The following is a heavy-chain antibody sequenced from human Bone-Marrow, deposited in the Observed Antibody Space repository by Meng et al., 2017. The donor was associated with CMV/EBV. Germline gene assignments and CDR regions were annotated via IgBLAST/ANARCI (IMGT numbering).Heavy chain of an antibody. CDR3: ARAAGWCSSTSCYGGYYGMDV. Sequence: GGSLRLSCAASGFTFSSYEMNWVRQAPGKGLEWVSYISSSGSTIYYADSVKGRFTISRDNAKNSLYLQMNSLRAEDTAVYYCARAAGWCSSTSCYGGYYGMDVWGQGTTVTVSS. J-gene: IGHJ6*02. V-gene: IGHV3-48*03. CDR1: GFTFSSYE. D-gene: IGHD2-2*01. CDR2: ISSSGSTI.